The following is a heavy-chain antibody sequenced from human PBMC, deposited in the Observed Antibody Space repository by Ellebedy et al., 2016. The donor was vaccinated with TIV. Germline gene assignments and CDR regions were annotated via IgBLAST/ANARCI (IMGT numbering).Heavy chain of an antibody. D-gene: IGHD7-27*01. CDR1: GGSISSYY. J-gene: IGHJ4*02. CDR2: IYYSGST. V-gene: IGHV4-59*08. CDR3: ARGFLTGEVDH. Sequence: MPSETLSLTCTASGGSISSYYWSWIRQPPEKGLEWLGYIYYSGSTNYNPYPKSRVTISVDTSKNQFSLKLTSVTAADAAVFYCARGFLTGEVDHWGQGTLVTVSS.